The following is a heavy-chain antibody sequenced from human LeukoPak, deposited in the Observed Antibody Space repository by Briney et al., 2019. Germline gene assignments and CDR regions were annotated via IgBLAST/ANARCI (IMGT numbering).Heavy chain of an antibody. Sequence: XKXLXXVGXIRYEGSKKYYADSVKGGFTISRDNSQNPLYLQMNRLRAEDTAVYYCAKDYGGGGPHEIEDGSIAARGYWGQGTLVTVSS. V-gene: IGHV3-30*02. J-gene: IGHJ4*02. CDR2: IRYEGSKK. D-gene: IGHD6-6*01. CDR3: AKDYGGGGPHEIEDGSIAARGY.